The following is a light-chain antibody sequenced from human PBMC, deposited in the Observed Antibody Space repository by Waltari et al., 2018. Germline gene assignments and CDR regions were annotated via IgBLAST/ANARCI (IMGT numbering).Light chain of an antibody. Sequence: DIQMTQSPSSLSASVGDRVTITCRASQDISNFLAWFQQKPGEAPKSLIYSASTLQSGVPSKFSGSGSGTDFTLTISSLQPEDFATYYCQQYNSNPITFGQGTRLEIK. CDR3: QQYNSNPIT. V-gene: IGKV1-16*02. CDR1: QDISNF. CDR2: SAS. J-gene: IGKJ5*01.